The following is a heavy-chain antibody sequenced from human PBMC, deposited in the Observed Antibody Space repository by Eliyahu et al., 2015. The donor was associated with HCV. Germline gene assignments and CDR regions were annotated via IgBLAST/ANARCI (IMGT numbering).Heavy chain of an antibody. CDR1: GFXFXSHL. CDR2: IEADGSEN. J-gene: IGHJ4*02. Sequence: VQLVESGGGLVQPGGSLRLSCAXXGFXFXSHLLTWVRQSPGKGLGWVAKIEADGSENFCVDSLRGRFTISRDNAKNSLFLEMKSLTAEDTAVYYCARWLGDSNAWSLDYWGQGTLVTVAS. CDR3: ARWLGDSNAWSLDY. V-gene: IGHV3-7*03. D-gene: IGHD6-19*01.